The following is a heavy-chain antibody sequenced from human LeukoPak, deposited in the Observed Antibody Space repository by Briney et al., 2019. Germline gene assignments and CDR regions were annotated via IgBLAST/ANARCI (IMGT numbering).Heavy chain of an antibody. D-gene: IGHD1-1*01. CDR1: GFTFSSYA. Sequence: PGGSLRLSCAASGFTFSSYAMSWVRQAPGKGLEWVSAISGSGSSIYYADSVKGRFTVSRDNSKNTLYLQMSSLRAEDTAIYYCAKHPGTLRRYYLDYWGRGTLVTVSS. CDR3: AKHPGTLRRYYLDY. CDR2: ISGSGSSI. J-gene: IGHJ4*02. V-gene: IGHV3-23*01.